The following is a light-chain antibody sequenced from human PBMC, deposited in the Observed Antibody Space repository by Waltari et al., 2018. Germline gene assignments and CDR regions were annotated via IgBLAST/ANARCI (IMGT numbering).Light chain of an antibody. V-gene: IGLV1-44*01. CDR2: RND. CDR1: ASNIGGNV. J-gene: IGLJ3*02. Sequence: QSVLTQPPSASGTPGQRVSISCSGRASNIGGNVVNWYQQFPGKAPKLVIYRNDQRPSGVPDRFSGSKSGTSASLASIGLQSEEEADYYCAAWDDSPNGHWVFGGGTKVTV. CDR3: AAWDDSPNGHWV.